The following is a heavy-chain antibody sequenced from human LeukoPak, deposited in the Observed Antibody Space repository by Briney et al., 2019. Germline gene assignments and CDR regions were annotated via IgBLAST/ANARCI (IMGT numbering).Heavy chain of an antibody. CDR1: GFTFSSYS. V-gene: IGHV3-21*01. J-gene: IGHJ1*01. Sequence: PGGSLRLSCAASGFTFSSYSMNWVRQAPGKGLEWVSSISSSSSYIYYADSVKGRFTISRDNAKNSLYLQMNSLRAEDTAVYYCARLTYSSSWPYAEYFQHWGQGTLVTVSS. CDR2: ISSSSSYI. D-gene: IGHD6-13*01. CDR3: ARLTYSSSWPYAEYFQH.